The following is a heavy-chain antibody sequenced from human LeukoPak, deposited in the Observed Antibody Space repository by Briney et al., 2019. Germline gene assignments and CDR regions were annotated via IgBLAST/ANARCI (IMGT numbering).Heavy chain of an antibody. CDR2: IIPIFGTA. D-gene: IGHD3-22*01. Sequence: ASVKVSCKASGGTFSSYAISWVRQAPGQGLEWMGGIIPIFGTANYAQKFQDRVTITADESTSTAYMELSSLRSEGTAVYYCARVTGYMIEDYFDYWGQGTLVTVSS. J-gene: IGHJ4*02. V-gene: IGHV1-69*13. CDR1: GGTFSSYA. CDR3: ARVTGYMIEDYFDY.